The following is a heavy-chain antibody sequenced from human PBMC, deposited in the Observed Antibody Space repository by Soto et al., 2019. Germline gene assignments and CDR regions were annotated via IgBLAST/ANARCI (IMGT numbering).Heavy chain of an antibody. CDR2: IYSGGST. J-gene: IGHJ3*02. CDR3: ARAQGTRRDSSGYSNDAFDI. D-gene: IGHD3-22*01. V-gene: IGHV3-53*02. CDR1: GFTVSSNY. Sequence: EVQLVETGGGLIQPGGSLRLSCAASGFTVSSNYMSWVRQAPGKGLEWVSVIYSGGSTYYADSVKGRFTISRDNSKNTLYLQMNSLRAGDTAVYYCARAQGTRRDSSGYSNDAFDIWGQGTMVTVSS.